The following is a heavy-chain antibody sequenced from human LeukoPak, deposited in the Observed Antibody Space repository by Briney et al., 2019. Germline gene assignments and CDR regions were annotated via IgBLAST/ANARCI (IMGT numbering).Heavy chain of an antibody. CDR3: ASTRHSGWHFDY. V-gene: IGHV4-59*12. D-gene: IGHD1-26*01. CDR2: IFHSGST. CDR1: GDSISSYY. J-gene: IGHJ4*02. Sequence: SETLSLTCTVSGDSISSYYWSWIRQPPGKGLEWIGYIFHSGSTYYNPSLKSRVTISVDRSKNLFSLKLSSVTAADTAMYYCASTRHSGWHFDYWGQGTLVTVSS.